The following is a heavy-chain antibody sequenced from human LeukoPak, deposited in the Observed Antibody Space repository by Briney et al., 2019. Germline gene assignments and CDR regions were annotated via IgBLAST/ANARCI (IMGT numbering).Heavy chain of an antibody. CDR3: ARLLGVVVTARYSDY. Sequence: GGSLRLSCAASGFTFSSYAMSWVRQAPGKGLEWVSAISGSGGSTYYADSVKGRFTISRDNSKNTLYLQMNSLRAEDTAVYYCARLLGVVVTARYSDYWGQGTLVTVSS. V-gene: IGHV3-23*01. D-gene: IGHD2-21*02. CDR2: ISGSGGST. J-gene: IGHJ4*02. CDR1: GFTFSSYA.